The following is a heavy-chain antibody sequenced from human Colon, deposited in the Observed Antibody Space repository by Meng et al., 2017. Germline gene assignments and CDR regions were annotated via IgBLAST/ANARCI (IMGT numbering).Heavy chain of an antibody. D-gene: IGHD4-17*01. CDR2: IYHSGAT. J-gene: IGHJ4*02. V-gene: IGHV4-4*02. CDR3: ASIYRYGDYGDYFNY. Sequence: QVQLQGAGPGLVKPSGTLSLTCAVSGGSISGIHWWSWVRQPPGKGLEWIGEIYHSGATNYSPSLKSRVTISVDKSKNQFSLKLSSMTAADTAVYYCASIYRYGDYGDYFNYWGQGTLVTVSS. CDR1: GGSISGIHW.